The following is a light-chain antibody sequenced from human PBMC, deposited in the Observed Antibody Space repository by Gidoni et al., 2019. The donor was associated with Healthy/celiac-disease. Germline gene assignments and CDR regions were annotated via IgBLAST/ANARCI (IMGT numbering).Light chain of an antibody. CDR2: AAS. V-gene: IGKV1-39*01. J-gene: IGKJ4*01. CDR3: QQSYRTPLT. CDR1: QSISSY. Sequence: DIQRTQSPSSLSASVGDRVTITGRARQSISSYLNWYQQKPGRAPTLLIYAASSLPSEVPSRFSGSGSGTDFTLTISSLPPEDFATYYCQQSYRTPLTFGGGTKVEIK.